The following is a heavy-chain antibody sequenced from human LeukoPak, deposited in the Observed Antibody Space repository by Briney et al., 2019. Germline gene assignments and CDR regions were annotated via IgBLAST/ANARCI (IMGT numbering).Heavy chain of an antibody. Sequence: ASVKVSCKASGYTFTSYYMRWVRQAPGQGLEWMGIINPSGGSTSYAQKFQGRVTMTRDTSTSTVYMELSSLRSEDTAVYYCARTEAYYDSSGYPDYWGQGTLVTVSS. D-gene: IGHD3-22*01. J-gene: IGHJ4*02. V-gene: IGHV1-46*01. CDR1: GYTFTSYY. CDR2: INPSGGST. CDR3: ARTEAYYDSSGYPDY.